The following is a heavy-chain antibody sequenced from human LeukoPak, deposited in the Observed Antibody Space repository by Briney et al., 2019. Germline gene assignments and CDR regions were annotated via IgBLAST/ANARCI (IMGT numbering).Heavy chain of an antibody. CDR1: GDSINTYY. J-gene: IGHJ4*02. D-gene: IGHD1-7*01. CDR3: ARNSYLDY. Sequence: SETLSLTCTVSGDSINTYYWSWIRQPPGKRLEWIGYIYYSGNTNYNPSLKSRVTISIDTSKNQFSLKLSSVTAADTAVYYCARNSYLDYWGQGTLVTVSS. CDR2: IYYSGNT. V-gene: IGHV4-59*01.